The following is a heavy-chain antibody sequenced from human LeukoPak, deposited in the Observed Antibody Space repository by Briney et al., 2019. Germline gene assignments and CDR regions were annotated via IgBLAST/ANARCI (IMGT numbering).Heavy chain of an antibody. D-gene: IGHD5-12*01. V-gene: IGHV3-66*01. J-gene: IGHJ4*02. Sequence: GGSLRLSCAASGLTVSSNYMSWVRQAPGKGLEWFSLIYSGSSTYYADSVKGRFTISRDKSKNTLHLQMSSLRVEDTAVYYCAMGAIVATIDYWGQGTLVTVSS. CDR2: IYSGSST. CDR1: GLTVSSNY. CDR3: AMGAIVATIDY.